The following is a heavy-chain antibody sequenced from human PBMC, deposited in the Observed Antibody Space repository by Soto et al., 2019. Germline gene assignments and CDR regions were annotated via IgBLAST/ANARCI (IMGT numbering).Heavy chain of an antibody. CDR2: IYHSGST. CDR1: GGSISSSNW. J-gene: IGHJ3*02. Sequence: QVQLQESGPGLVKPSGTLSLTCAVSGGSISSSNWWSWVRQPPGKGLEWIGEIYHSGSTNYNPSLKSRVTISVDKYTNQFSLKLSSVTAADTAVYYCARDPPTTVTYHDAFDIWGQGTMVTVSS. CDR3: ARDPPTTVTYHDAFDI. D-gene: IGHD4-17*01. V-gene: IGHV4-4*02.